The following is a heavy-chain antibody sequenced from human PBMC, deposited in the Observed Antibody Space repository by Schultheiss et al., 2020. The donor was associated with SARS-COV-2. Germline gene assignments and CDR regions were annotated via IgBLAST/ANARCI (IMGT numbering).Heavy chain of an antibody. CDR1: GFTFSSYS. CDR2: ISSSSSYI. CDR3: ARAMQEQLVQYYYYYYGMDV. J-gene: IGHJ6*02. V-gene: IGHV3-21*01. Sequence: GESLNISCAASGFTFSSYSMNWVRQAPGKGLEWVSSISSSSSYIYYADSVTGRFTISRDNAKNSLYLQMNSLRAEDTAVYYCARAMQEQLVQYYYYYYGMDVWGQGTTVTVSS. D-gene: IGHD6-6*01.